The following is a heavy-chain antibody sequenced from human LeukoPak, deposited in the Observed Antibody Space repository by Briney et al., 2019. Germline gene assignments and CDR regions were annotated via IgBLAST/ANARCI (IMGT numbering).Heavy chain of an antibody. D-gene: IGHD3-3*01. V-gene: IGHV3-21*01. Sequence: GGSLRLSCAASGFTFSSYSMNWVRQAPGKGLEWVSSISSSSSYIYYADSVKGRFSISRDNAKNSLYLQMNSLRAEDTAVYYCARHAGLRFLEWLLPTDYWGQGTLVTVSS. J-gene: IGHJ4*02. CDR3: ARHAGLRFLEWLLPTDY. CDR2: ISSSSSYI. CDR1: GFTFSSYS.